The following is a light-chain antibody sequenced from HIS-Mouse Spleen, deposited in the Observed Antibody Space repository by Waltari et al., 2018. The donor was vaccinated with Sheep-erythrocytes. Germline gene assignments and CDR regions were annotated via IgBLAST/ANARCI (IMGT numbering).Light chain of an antibody. Sequence: QSALTQPRSVSGSPGQSVTISCTGTSSDVGGYNYVSWYQQHPGKAPKLMIYDVSKRPSGVPDRFSGSKSGNTASLTSSGPQAEDEADYYCCSYAGSYNHVFATGTKVTVL. CDR3: CSYAGSYNHV. CDR1: SSDVGGYNY. CDR2: DVS. J-gene: IGLJ1*01. V-gene: IGLV2-11*01.